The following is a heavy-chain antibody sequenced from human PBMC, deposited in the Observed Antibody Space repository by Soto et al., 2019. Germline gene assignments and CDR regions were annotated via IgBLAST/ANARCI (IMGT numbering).Heavy chain of an antibody. V-gene: IGHV4-39*01. J-gene: IGHJ1*01. D-gene: IGHD6-19*01. CDR2: IFYSGRT. CDR3: ARRGWLDERGFFHH. Sequence: QLQLQESGPGLVKPAETLSLTCTVSGDSISSSDYYWGWIRQPPGKGLEWIGSIFYSGRTYYSPSLKTRVTISVDTSRNQFSLKLTSVTGVDTAVYYCARRGWLDERGFFHHWGQGTLVTVSS. CDR1: GDSISSSDYY.